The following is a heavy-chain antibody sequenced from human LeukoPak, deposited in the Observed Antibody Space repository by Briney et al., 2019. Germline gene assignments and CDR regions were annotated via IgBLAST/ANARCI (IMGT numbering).Heavy chain of an antibody. CDR2: INPSGGST. CDR3: ARAGRVLPIDY. D-gene: IGHD2/OR15-2a*01. Sequence: ASVKVSCKASGYTFTSYYMHWVRQAPGQGLEWMGIINPSGGSTSYAQKFQGRVTMTRDTSTSTAYMELSRLRSDDTAVYYCARAGRVLPIDYWGQGTLVTVSS. J-gene: IGHJ4*02. CDR1: GYTFTSYY. V-gene: IGHV1-46*01.